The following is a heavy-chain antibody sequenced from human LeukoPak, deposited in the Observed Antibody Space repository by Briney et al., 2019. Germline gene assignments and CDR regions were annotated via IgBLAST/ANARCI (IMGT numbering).Heavy chain of an antibody. J-gene: IGHJ4*02. V-gene: IGHV1-69*13. CDR1: GGTFSSYA. CDR3: ARETVVAATAAFDY. Sequence: SVKVSCKASGGTFSSYAISWVRQALGQGLEWMGGIIPIFGTANYAQKFQGRVTITADESTSTAYMELSSLRSGDTAVYYCARETVVAATAAFDYWGQGTLVTVSS. CDR2: IIPIFGTA. D-gene: IGHD2-15*01.